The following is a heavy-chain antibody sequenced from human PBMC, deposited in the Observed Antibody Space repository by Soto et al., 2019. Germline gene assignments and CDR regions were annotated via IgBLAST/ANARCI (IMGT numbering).Heavy chain of an antibody. CDR2: IYYSGRT. Sequence: SETLSLTCTVSGDSISSGDYYWSWIRQPPGKGLEWIGYIYYSGRTYYNPSLKSRLTISLDTSKNHFSLKLSSVTAADTAVYYCARGRTHSSFDYWGLGTLVTVSS. CDR3: ARGRTHSSFDY. CDR1: GDSISSGDYY. V-gene: IGHV4-30-4*01. J-gene: IGHJ4*02.